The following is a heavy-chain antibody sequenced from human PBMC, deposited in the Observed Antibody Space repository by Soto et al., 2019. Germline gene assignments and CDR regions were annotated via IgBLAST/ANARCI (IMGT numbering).Heavy chain of an antibody. D-gene: IGHD3-3*02. V-gene: IGHV4-34*01. J-gene: IGHJ6*02. CDR1: GGSFSGYY. CDR3: ARTFVLDFNYCYYGMDV. Sequence: SETLSLTCAVYGGSFSGYYWSWIRQPPGKGLEWIGEINHSGSTNYNPSLKSRVTISVDTSKNQFSLKLSSVTAADTAVYYCARTFVLDFNYCYYGMDVWGQGTTVTVSS. CDR2: INHSGST.